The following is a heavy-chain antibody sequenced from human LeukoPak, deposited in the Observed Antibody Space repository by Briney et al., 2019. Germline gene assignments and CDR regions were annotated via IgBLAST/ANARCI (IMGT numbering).Heavy chain of an antibody. D-gene: IGHD6-19*01. CDR2: ISGSRVNT. J-gene: IGHJ4*02. CDR1: GFTFSNYW. Sequence: GGSLRLSCAGSGFTFSNYWVHWVRQAPGKGLEWVSGISGSRVNTHYADSVKGRFTISRDNSKNTLYLQMNSLRVDDTAVYYCAKEKTGGWPFDYWGQGTLVTVSS. CDR3: AKEKTGGWPFDY. V-gene: IGHV3-23*01.